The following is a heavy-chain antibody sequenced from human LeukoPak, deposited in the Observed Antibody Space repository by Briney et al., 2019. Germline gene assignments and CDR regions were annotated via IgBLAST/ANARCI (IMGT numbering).Heavy chain of an antibody. V-gene: IGHV4-38-2*02. D-gene: IGHD6-13*01. J-gene: IGHJ4*02. Sequence: SETLSLTCTVSGYSISSGYYWGWIRQPPGKGLEWIGSIYHSGSTYYNPSLKSRVTISVDTSKNQFSLKLSSVTAADTAVYYCARGGSRQQLFDYWGQGTLVTVSS. CDR2: IYHSGST. CDR3: ARGGSRQQLFDY. CDR1: GYSISSGYY.